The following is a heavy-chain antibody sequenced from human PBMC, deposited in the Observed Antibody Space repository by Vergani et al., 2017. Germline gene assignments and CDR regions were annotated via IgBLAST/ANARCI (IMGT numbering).Heavy chain of an antibody. Sequence: AQLEESGGDLVQPGRSLTLSCVASGFTFSSHGMHWVRQAPGKGLEWVAVIWYDGSNKYYGDSVKGRFTISRDNSKNTLYLQMNSLRVEDTAVYYCARWGNEKRLDSWGQGTLVTVSS. CDR2: IWYDGSNK. CDR3: ARWGNEKRLDS. V-gene: IGHV3-33*01. J-gene: IGHJ5*01. D-gene: IGHD1-1*01. CDR1: GFTFSSHG.